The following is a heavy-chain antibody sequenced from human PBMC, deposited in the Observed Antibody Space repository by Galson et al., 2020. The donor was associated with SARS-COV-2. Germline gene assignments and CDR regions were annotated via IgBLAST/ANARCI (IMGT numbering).Heavy chain of an antibody. CDR3: ARSPYAVGRTAAVFDV. CDR1: GFTFRNSA. V-gene: IGHV3-23*01. Sequence: GESLKISCAGSGFTFRNSAMTWVRQAPGKGLEWVSSTSGSGSSTYYADSVKGRFTISRDNSKNTLSLQMNTLRAEDTAVYYCARSPYAVGRTAAVFDVWRQGTMVTVSS. J-gene: IGHJ3*01. D-gene: IGHD1-26*01. CDR2: TSGSGSST.